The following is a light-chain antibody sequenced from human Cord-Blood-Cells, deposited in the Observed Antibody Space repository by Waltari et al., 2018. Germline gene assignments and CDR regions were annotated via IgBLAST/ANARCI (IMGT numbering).Light chain of an antibody. CDR3: QQYNSYST. CDR1: QSISSW. J-gene: IGKJ1*01. V-gene: IGKV1-5*01. CDR2: AAS. Sequence: DIQMSQSPFTLSASVGDRVTITFRASQSISSWLAGFQQKPGKAPKVLSYAASSLESGVPSRFSVSGSGTEFTLTINSLQPDDVATYYCQQYNSYSTFGQGTKVEIK.